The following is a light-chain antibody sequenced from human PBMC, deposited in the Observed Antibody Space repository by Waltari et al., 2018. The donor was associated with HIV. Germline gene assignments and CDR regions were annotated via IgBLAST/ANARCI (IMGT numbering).Light chain of an antibody. J-gene: IGLJ1*01. CDR2: EVT. CDR1: SSDVGDYTY. CDR3: SSYTSSSTYV. V-gene: IGLV2-14*01. Sequence: LTQPASVSGSPGQSITISCTGTSSDVGDYTYVSWYQQHPGKAPKLMIYEVTYRPSGVSNRFSGSKSGNTASLTISGLQAEDEADYYCSSYTSSSTYVFGTGTKVTVL.